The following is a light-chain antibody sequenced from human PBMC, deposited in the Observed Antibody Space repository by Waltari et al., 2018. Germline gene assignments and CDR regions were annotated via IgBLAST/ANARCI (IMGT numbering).Light chain of an antibody. CDR3: QQYGGSPTWT. J-gene: IGKJ1*01. CDR1: QSVTNNF. V-gene: IGKV3-20*01. CDR2: GAS. Sequence: EIVLTQSPGTLSLSPGDRATLSCRASQSVTNNFLAWYQLKPGQAPRLLIYGASSRATGIPDRFSGSGSGAAFTLTISRLEPEDFAVYYCQQYGGSPTWTFGQGTKVEI.